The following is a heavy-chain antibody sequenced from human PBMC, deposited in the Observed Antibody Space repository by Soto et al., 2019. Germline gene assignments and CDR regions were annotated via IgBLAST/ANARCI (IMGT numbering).Heavy chain of an antibody. V-gene: IGHV3-7*05. CDR2: IKEDGSEK. CDR3: VRSYDD. J-gene: IGHJ4*02. Sequence: EVQLVESGGGLVQPGGSLRLSCAASGFTLSTAWMTWVRQAPGKGLEWVANIKEDGSEKYYVDSVKGRFTISRDNAKNSLDLHMNSRKAEDTAVYYCVRSYDDWGQGTLVIVSS. CDR1: GFTLSTAW.